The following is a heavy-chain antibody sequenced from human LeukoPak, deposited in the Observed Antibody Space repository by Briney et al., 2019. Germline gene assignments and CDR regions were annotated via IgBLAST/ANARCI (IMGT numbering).Heavy chain of an antibody. CDR1: GYTFTGYY. CDR2: INPNSGGT. V-gene: IGHV1-2*06. D-gene: IGHD6-19*01. CDR3: ARDRSAAVAGTQPDYCYYYGMDV. J-gene: IGHJ6*02. Sequence: ASVKVSCKASGYTFTGYYMHWVRQAPGQGLEWMGRINPNSGGTNYAQKFQGRVTMTRDTSISTAYMELSRLRSDDTAVYYCARDRSAAVAGTQPDYCYYYGMDVWGQGTTVTVSS.